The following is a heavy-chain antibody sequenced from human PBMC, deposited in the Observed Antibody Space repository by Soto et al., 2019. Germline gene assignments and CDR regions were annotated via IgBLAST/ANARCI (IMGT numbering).Heavy chain of an antibody. J-gene: IGHJ4*02. CDR2: LKRKTDGGTT. CDR1: GFTFSYAW. CDR3: ATGRGNLLY. V-gene: IGHV3-15*07. Sequence: DVQLVESGGDLAKPGGSLRLSCAVSGFTFSYAWMNWVRQDPWKGLEWVGRLKRKTDGGTTDYAAPVTGRFTISIDNSRNMVFLQMNSMGTEDAAVYSYATGRGNLLYRGPGTRVTVSS. D-gene: IGHD3-10*01.